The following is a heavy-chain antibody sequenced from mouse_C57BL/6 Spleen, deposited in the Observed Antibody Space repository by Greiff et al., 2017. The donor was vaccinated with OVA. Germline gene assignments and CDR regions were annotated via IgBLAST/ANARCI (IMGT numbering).Heavy chain of an antibody. CDR2: ISDGGSYT. CDR1: GFTFSSYA. J-gene: IGHJ3*01. D-gene: IGHD1-1*01. Sequence: EVKVVESGGGLVKPGGSLKLSCAASGFTFSSYAMSWVRQTPEKRLEWVATISDGGSYTYYPDNVKGRFTISRDNAKNNLYLQMSHLKSEDTAMYYCARERAYYYGSSYGEFAYWGQGTLVTVSA. V-gene: IGHV5-4*01. CDR3: ARERAYYYGSSYGEFAY.